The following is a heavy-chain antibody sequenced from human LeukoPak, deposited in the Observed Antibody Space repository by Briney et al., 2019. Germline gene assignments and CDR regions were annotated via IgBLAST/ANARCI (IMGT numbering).Heavy chain of an antibody. V-gene: IGHV3-30-3*01. Sequence: PGGSLRLSCAASGFTFSSYAMHWVRQAPGKGLEWVAVISYDGSNKYYADSVKGRFTISRDNSKNTLYLQMNSLRAEDTAVYYCAKEPTPIFGVVIIFDYWGQGTLVTVSS. D-gene: IGHD3-3*01. CDR3: AKEPTPIFGVVIIFDY. J-gene: IGHJ4*02. CDR2: ISYDGSNK. CDR1: GFTFSSYA.